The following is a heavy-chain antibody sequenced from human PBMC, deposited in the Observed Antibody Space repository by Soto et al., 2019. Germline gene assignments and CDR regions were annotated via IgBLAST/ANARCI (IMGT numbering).Heavy chain of an antibody. Sequence: GGSLRLSCGASGFAFSSYAMSWVRQAPGNRLEWVSGISGTGVTTYYADSVRGRFTISRDNSKNTLYLQMNSLRAEDTAVYYCARGHCDGDRYLFDSWGQGTLVTVSS. CDR3: ARGHCDGDRYLFDS. V-gene: IGHV3-23*01. CDR2: ISGTGVTT. D-gene: IGHD2-21*02. J-gene: IGHJ4*02. CDR1: GFAFSSYA.